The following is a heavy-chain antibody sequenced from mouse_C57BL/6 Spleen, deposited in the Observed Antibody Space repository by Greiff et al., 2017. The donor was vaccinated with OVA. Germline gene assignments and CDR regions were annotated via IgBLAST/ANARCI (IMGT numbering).Heavy chain of an antibody. D-gene: IGHD1-1*01. Sequence: QVQLQQSGAELVKPGASVKLSCKASGYTFTEYTIHWVKQRSGQGLEWIGWFYPGSGSIKYNEKFKDKATLTADKSSSTVYMELSRLTSEDSSVYFCARHEVGYYPSGGYYAMDYWGQGTSVTVSS. CDR2: FYPGSGSI. CDR3: ARHEVGYYPSGGYYAMDY. J-gene: IGHJ4*01. V-gene: IGHV1-62-2*01. CDR1: GYTFTEYT.